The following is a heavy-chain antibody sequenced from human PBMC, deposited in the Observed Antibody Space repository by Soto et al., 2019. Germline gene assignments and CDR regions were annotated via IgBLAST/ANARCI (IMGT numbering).Heavy chain of an antibody. CDR2: IWSDGNNR. V-gene: IGHV3-33*01. CDR1: GFMFSNHG. Sequence: GGSLTLSCAASGFMFSNHGMHWVRQAPGKGLEWVAVIWSDGNNRYYADSVKGRFTISRDNSKNTVYLQMNSLRAEDTAVYYCVRGDNWNXEASDYWGQGT. J-gene: IGHJ4*02. D-gene: IGHD1-1*01. CDR3: VRGDNWNXEASDY.